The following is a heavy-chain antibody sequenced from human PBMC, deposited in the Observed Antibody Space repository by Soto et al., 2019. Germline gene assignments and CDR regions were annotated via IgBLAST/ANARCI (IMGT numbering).Heavy chain of an antibody. CDR3: AKVMTSSTVSPFDY. CDR1: GFTFSSYG. CDR2: ISYDGSNK. D-gene: IGHD4-17*01. V-gene: IGHV3-30*18. J-gene: IGHJ4*02. Sequence: QVQLVESGGGVVQPGRSLRLSCAASGFTFSSYGMHWVRQAPGKGLEWVAVISYDGSNKYYADSVKGRFTISRDNSKNTLYLQMNILRAEDTAVYYCAKVMTSSTVSPFDYWGQGTLVTVSS.